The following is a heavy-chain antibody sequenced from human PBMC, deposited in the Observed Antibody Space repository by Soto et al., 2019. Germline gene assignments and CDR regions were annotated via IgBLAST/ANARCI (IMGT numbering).Heavy chain of an antibody. CDR2: ISYDATRQ. CDR1: GFTFSDFA. J-gene: IGHJ4*02. V-gene: IGHV3-30*04. Sequence: QVQLVESGGGVVQPGRSLRLSCAASGFTFSDFAMYWVRQAPGKGLEWVAVISYDATRQHYAHAVEGRFTISRDWNTLYLQLNSLRPDDTAVSYCARGRGFVSGWHDYFDYWGQGTLVTVSS. CDR3: ARGRGFVSGWHDYFDY. D-gene: IGHD6-19*01.